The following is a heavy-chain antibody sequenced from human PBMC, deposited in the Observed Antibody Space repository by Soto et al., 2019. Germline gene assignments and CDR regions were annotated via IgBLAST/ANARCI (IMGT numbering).Heavy chain of an antibody. Sequence: QVQLVQSGAEVKKPGSSVNISCKASGGAFSVHAITWVRQAPGQGLDWMGRIIPFLRVTTYAQRFRDRVTIIADKATDTAYMELSGLRSEDTAMYFCTRESPPNYYYGMDVWGQGTTVTVSS. V-gene: IGHV1-69*02. CDR1: GGAFSVHA. CDR3: TRESPPNYYYGMDV. D-gene: IGHD3-10*01. J-gene: IGHJ6*02. CDR2: IIPFLRVT.